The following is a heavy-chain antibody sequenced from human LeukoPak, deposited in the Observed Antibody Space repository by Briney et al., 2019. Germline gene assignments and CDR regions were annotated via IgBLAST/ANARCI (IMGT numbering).Heavy chain of an antibody. Sequence: GGSLRLSCAASGFTFGSYAMSWVRQAPGKGLEWVSAISGSGGSTYYADSVKGRFTISRDNSKNTLYLQMNSLRAEDTAVYYCAKEVYSGSYTSYYYYYGMDVWGQGTTVTVSS. V-gene: IGHV3-23*01. CDR3: AKEVYSGSYTSYYYYYGMDV. CDR2: ISGSGGST. D-gene: IGHD1-26*01. J-gene: IGHJ6*02. CDR1: GFTFGSYA.